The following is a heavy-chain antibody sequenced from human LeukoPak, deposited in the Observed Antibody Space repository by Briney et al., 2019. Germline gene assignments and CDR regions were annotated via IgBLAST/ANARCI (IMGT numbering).Heavy chain of an antibody. J-gene: IGHJ3*02. CDR2: INPNSGGT. CDR1: GYTFTGYY. Sequence: ASVKVSCKASGYTFTGYYMHWVRQAPGQGLEWMGWINPNSGGTNYAQKFQGRVTMTRDTSISTAYMELSRLRSDDTAVYYCARSVLYDYVWARGAFDIWGQGTMVIVSS. CDR3: ARSVLYDYVWARGAFDI. V-gene: IGHV1-2*02. D-gene: IGHD3-16*01.